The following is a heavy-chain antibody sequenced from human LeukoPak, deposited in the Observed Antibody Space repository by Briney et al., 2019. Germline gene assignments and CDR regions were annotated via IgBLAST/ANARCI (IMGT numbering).Heavy chain of an antibody. Sequence: SETLSLTCTVSAGSLSGSYWSWIRQPPGKGLEWIGYIHYSGSTNYTPSHKSRVTISVDTSKHQFSLKLSSVTAADTAVYFCAKGQMWLVSWGQGTLVTVSS. D-gene: IGHD2-21*01. CDR2: IHYSGST. CDR3: AKGQMWLVS. CDR1: AGSLSGSY. J-gene: IGHJ4*02. V-gene: IGHV4-59*01.